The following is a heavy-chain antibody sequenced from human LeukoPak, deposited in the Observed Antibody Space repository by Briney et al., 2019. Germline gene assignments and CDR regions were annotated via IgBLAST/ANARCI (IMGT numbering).Heavy chain of an antibody. Sequence: SETLSLTCAVSGGSISSGGYSWSWIRQPPGKGLEWIGYIYHSGSTYYNLSLKSRVTISVDRSKNQFSLKLSSVTAADTAVYYCARAPITMVRGVIGPDAFDIWGQGTMVTVSS. CDR3: ARAPITMVRGVIGPDAFDI. CDR1: GGSISSGGYS. D-gene: IGHD3-10*01. J-gene: IGHJ3*02. V-gene: IGHV4-30-2*01. CDR2: IYHSGST.